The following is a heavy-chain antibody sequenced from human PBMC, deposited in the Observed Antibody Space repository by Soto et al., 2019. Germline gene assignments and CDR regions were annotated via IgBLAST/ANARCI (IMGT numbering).Heavy chain of an antibody. V-gene: IGHV5-51*01. J-gene: IGHJ4*02. Sequence: PEACVSSSCQPSGYDFSPYGTIWVPQMPGKGLEWMGIVYPGVSDTRYRPSFQGQVTISVDRSISTAYLQWSSLKASNTAIYYCGRLAVAGTAGYFDYWGQGTPVPISP. D-gene: IGHD6-19*01. CDR3: GRLAVAGTAGYFDY. CDR2: VYPGVSDT. CDR1: GYDFSPYG.